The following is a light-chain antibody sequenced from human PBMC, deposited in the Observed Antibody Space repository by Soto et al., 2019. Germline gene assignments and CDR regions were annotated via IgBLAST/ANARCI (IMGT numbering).Light chain of an antibody. J-gene: IGLJ3*02. V-gene: IGLV2-14*01. Sequence: QSVLTQPASVSGSPGQSITISCTGTSSDVGGYNYVSWYQQHPGKAPKLMIYDVSNRPSGISNRFSGSKSGNTASLTISGLQAEDESDYYCSSYTSSGTYVLFGGGTKLTVL. CDR1: SSDVGGYNY. CDR2: DVS. CDR3: SSYTSSGTYVL.